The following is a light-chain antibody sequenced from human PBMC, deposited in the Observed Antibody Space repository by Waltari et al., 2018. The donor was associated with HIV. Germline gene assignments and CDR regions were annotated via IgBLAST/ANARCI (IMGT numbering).Light chain of an antibody. V-gene: IGKV3-11*01. J-gene: IGKJ2*01. CDR2: DAS. CDR1: QSVSSY. CDR3: QQRSNWPKT. Sequence: EIALTQSPATLPFSLHQRVTPSCRASQSVSSYLAWYQQKPGQAPRLLIYDASNRATGIPARFSGSGSGTDFTLTISSLEPEDFAVYYCQQRSNWPKTFGQGTKLEIK.